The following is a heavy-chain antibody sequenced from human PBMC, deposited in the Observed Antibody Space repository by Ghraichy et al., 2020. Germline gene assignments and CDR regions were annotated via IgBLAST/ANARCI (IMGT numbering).Heavy chain of an antibody. D-gene: IGHD3-10*01. CDR3: ARSPPTYLRWFDP. CDR1: GGSISSSSYY. CDR2: IYYSGST. Sequence: SETLSLTCTVSGGSISSSSYYWGWIRQPPGKGLEWIGSIYYSGSTYYNPSLKSRVTISVDTSKNQFSLKLSSVTAADTAVYYCARSPPTYLRWFDPWGQGTLVTVSS. V-gene: IGHV4-39*01. J-gene: IGHJ5*02.